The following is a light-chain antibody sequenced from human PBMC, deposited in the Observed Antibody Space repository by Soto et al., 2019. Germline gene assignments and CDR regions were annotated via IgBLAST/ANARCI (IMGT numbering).Light chain of an antibody. J-gene: IGLJ2*01. CDR1: SSGVGGYNY. Sequence: QYALTQPASVSGSPGQSVTISCTGTSSGVGGYNYVSWYQQHPGKAPKLMIYDVSNRPSGVSNRFSASKSGNTASLTISGLQAEDEADYYCCSFASRGTLGHVLFGGGTKLTVL. CDR2: DVS. V-gene: IGLV2-14*01. CDR3: CSFASRGTLGHVL.